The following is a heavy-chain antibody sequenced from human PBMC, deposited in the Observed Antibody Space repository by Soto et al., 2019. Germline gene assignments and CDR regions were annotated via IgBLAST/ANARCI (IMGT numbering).Heavy chain of an antibody. CDR1: GGSISSGGYY. J-gene: IGHJ6*02. CDR3: ARRMQNYYTMGV. CDR2: ISYRGSA. D-gene: IGHD2-15*01. V-gene: IGHV4-31*03. Sequence: SETLSLTCTVSGGSISSGGYYWSWIRQHPGKGLEWIGYISYRGSAYYSPSLKSRVTISVDTSKNQFSLKVNSVTAADTAVYYCARRMQNYYTMGVWGQGTTVTVSS.